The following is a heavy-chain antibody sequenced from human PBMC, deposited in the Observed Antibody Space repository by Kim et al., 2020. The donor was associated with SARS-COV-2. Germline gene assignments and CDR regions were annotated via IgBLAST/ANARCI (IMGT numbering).Heavy chain of an antibody. CDR1: GGSIISYY. V-gene: IGHV4-59*01. CDR3: ASVVATPPNYYYYGMDV. Sequence: SETLSLTCTVSGGSIISYYWSWIRQPPGKGLEWIGYIYYSGSTNYNPSLKSRVTISVDTSKNQFSLKLSSVTAADTAVYYCASVVATPPNYYYYGMDVWG. J-gene: IGHJ6*01. CDR2: IYYSGST. D-gene: IGHD5-12*01.